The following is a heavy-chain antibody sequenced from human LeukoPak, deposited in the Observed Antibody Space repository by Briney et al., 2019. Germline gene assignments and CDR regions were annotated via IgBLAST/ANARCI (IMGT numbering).Heavy chain of an antibody. CDR2: ISTSATIT. Sequence: PGGSLRLSCAASGFTFSDYYMTWIRQTPGKGPEWVSYISTSATITNYADSLKGRFTVSRDDAKNSLYLQLNGLRAEDTAIYYCARLGGAGWSKDYWGQGTLVTVSS. J-gene: IGHJ4*02. V-gene: IGHV3-11*01. CDR1: GFTFSDYY. CDR3: ARLGGAGWSKDY. D-gene: IGHD6-19*01.